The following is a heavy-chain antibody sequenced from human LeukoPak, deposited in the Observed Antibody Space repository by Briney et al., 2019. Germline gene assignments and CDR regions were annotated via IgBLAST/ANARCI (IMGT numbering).Heavy chain of an antibody. CDR1: GFTFNSYA. CDR3: ARGSGAGGSPSAFDI. D-gene: IGHD1-26*01. V-gene: IGHV3-23*01. Sequence: GGSLRLSCAASGFTFNSYAMSWVRQAPGKGLEWVSAISASGGTTYYADSVKGRFTISRDNSKNTLYVQMTSLRAEDTAVYYCARGSGAGGSPSAFDIWGQGTMVTVSS. CDR2: ISASGGTT. J-gene: IGHJ3*02.